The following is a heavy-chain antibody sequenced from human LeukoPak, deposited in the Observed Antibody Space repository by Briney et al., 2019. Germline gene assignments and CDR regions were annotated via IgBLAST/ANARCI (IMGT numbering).Heavy chain of an antibody. J-gene: IGHJ6*02. V-gene: IGHV3-72*01. CDR3: ATPYSSSPVTRDYYGMDV. Sequence: GGSLRLSCAASGFTFSDHYMDWVRQAPGMGLEWVGRTRNKANSYTTEYAASVKGRFTISRDDSKNSLYLQMNSLKTEDTAVYYCATPYSSSPVTRDYYGMDVWGQGTTVTVSS. CDR2: TRNKANSYTT. D-gene: IGHD6-6*01. CDR1: GFTFSDHY.